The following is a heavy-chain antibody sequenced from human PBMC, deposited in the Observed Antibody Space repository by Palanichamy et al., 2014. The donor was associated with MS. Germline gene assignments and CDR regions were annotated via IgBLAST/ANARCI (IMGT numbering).Heavy chain of an antibody. Sequence: SDHYMDWVRQAPGKGLEWVGRIRNKANGYTTEYAASVKGRFTISRDDSKNSLYLQMNSLKTEDTAVYYCARTYYDSSDYRHFDYWSQGALLTVSS. V-gene: IGHV3-72*01. J-gene: IGHJ4*02. CDR1: SDHY. CDR2: IRNKANGYTT. CDR3: ARTYYDSSDYRHFDY. D-gene: IGHD3-22*01.